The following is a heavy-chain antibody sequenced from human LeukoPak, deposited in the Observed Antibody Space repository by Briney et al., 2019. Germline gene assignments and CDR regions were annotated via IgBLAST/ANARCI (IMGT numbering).Heavy chain of an antibody. CDR1: GGSISSSSYY. V-gene: IGHV4-39*01. CDR3: ARTSTIITMVRGVMVPWFDP. CDR2: IYYSGST. D-gene: IGHD3-10*01. J-gene: IGHJ5*02. Sequence: SETLSLTCTVSGGSISSSSYYWGWIRQPPGKGLGWIGSIYYSGSTYYNPSLKSRVTISVDTSKNQFSLKLSSVTAADTAVYYCARTSTIITMVRGVMVPWFDPWGQGTLVTVSS.